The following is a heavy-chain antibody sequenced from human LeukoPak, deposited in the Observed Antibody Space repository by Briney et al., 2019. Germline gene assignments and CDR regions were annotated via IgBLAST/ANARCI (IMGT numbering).Heavy chain of an antibody. Sequence: GGSVTLSCAASGFTFSSFWMHWVRQAPGKGLVWVSRINSDGSSITYAASVKGRFTISRDNAKNTLYLQMNSLRAEDTAVYYCARTEYSGRYFGDWGQGPLCPVSS. CDR1: GFTFSSFW. CDR2: INSDGSSI. D-gene: IGHD1-26*01. CDR3: ARTEYSGRYFGD. V-gene: IGHV3-74*01. J-gene: IGHJ4*02.